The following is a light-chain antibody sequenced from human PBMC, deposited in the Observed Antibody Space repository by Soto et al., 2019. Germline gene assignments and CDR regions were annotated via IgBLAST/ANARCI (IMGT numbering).Light chain of an antibody. Sequence: DIPMTQSPSSLSASVGDRVTINCRANQTIDNYVNWYQLRPGRGPKLLIYGASTLQTGVTSRFSGSGSGTEFALTIDSLQPEDFGTYYCQQGFRSPWTFGQGTKVE. V-gene: IGKV1-39*01. J-gene: IGKJ1*01. CDR1: QTIDNY. CDR2: GAS. CDR3: QQGFRSPWT.